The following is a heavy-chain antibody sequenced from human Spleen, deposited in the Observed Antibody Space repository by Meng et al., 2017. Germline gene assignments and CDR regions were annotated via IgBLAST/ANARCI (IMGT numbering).Heavy chain of an antibody. CDR2: ISGNGGST. J-gene: IGHJ4*02. CDR3: TQPVASGY. D-gene: IGHD5-12*01. CDR1: GFTLRNYA. V-gene: IGHV3-23*01. Sequence: GESLKISCAASGFTLRNYAMSWVRQAPKKGPEWVSAISGNGGSTFYADSVKGRFTISRDNSKNTLSLQMNSLRAEDTAVYYCTQPVASGYWGQGTLVTVSS.